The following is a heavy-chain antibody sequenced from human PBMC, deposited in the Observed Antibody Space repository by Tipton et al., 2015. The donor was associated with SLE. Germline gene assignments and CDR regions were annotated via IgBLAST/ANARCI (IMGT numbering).Heavy chain of an antibody. CDR1: GDSMRNHY. J-gene: IGHJ4*02. CDR3: ARQLVGNLFDY. CDR2: VYYTGIT. D-gene: IGHD4-23*01. Sequence: LRLSCAASGDSMRNHYWSWIRQSPGKGLEHIGYVYYTGITNSNPSLRSRVTLSMETSKNQFSLKLTSVTAADTAVYYCARQLVGNLFDYWGQGTLVTVSS. V-gene: IGHV4-59*08.